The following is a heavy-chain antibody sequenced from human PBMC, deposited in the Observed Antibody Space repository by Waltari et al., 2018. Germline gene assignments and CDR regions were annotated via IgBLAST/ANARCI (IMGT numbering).Heavy chain of an antibody. CDR2: IYHSGST. D-gene: IGHD5-18*01. CDR1: GFTVSSTY. CDR3: ARQDTAQPIDY. V-gene: IGHV4-38-2*01. J-gene: IGHJ4*02. Sequence: VQLVESGGGLIQAGGSLRLSCAASGFTVSSTYMAWVRQAPGKGLEWIGSIYHSGSTYYNPSLKSRVTISVDTSKNQFSLKLSSVTAADTAVYYCARQDTAQPIDYWGQGTLVTVSS.